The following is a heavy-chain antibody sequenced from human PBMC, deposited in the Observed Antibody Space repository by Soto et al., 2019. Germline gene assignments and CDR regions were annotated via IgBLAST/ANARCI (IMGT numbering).Heavy chain of an antibody. D-gene: IGHD3-22*01. Sequence: GESLKISCKGSGYSFTSYWIGWVRQMPGKGLEWMGIIYPGDSDTRYSPSFQGRVTISADKSISTAYLQWSSLKASDTAMYYCASHLTYYDSSGLDAFDIWGQGTMVTVSS. J-gene: IGHJ3*02. CDR3: ASHLTYYDSSGLDAFDI. CDR1: GYSFTSYW. CDR2: IYPGDSDT. V-gene: IGHV5-51*01.